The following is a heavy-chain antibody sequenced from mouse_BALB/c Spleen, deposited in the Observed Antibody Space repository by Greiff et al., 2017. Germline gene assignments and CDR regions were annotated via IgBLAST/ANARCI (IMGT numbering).Heavy chain of an antibody. J-gene: IGHJ4*01. Sequence: SGPELVKPGALVKISCKASGYTFTSYDINWVKQRPGQGLEWIGWIYPGDGSTKYNEKFKGKATLTADKSSSTAYMQLSSLTSENSAVYFCARAYGAYAMDYWGQGTSVTVSS. D-gene: IGHD1-2*01. CDR3: ARAYGAYAMDY. CDR2: IYPGDGST. CDR1: GYTFTSYD. V-gene: IGHV1S33*01.